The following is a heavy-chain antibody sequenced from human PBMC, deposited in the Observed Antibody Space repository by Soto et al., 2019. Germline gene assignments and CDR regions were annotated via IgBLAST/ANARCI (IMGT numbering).Heavy chain of an antibody. CDR3: AKDGGSWYRDYYYYMDV. D-gene: IGHD6-13*01. V-gene: IGHV3-30*18. J-gene: IGHJ6*03. CDR2: ISYDGSNK. Sequence: GGSLRLSCAASGFTFSSYGMHWVRQAPGKGLEWVAVISYDGSNKYYADSVKGRFTISRDNSKNTLYLQMNSLRAEDTAVYYCAKDGGSWYRDYYYYMDVWGQGTTVTVSS. CDR1: GFTFSSYG.